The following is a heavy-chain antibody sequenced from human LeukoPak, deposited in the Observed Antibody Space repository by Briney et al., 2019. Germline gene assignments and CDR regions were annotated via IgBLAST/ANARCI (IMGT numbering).Heavy chain of an antibody. D-gene: IGHD3-22*01. CDR2: IYSCGST. J-gene: IGHJ4*02. V-gene: IGHV3-66*01. Sequence: PGGSLRLSCAASGFTVSSNYMSWVRQAPGKGLEWVSVIYSCGSTYYADSVKGRFTISRDNAKNSLYLQMNSLRAEDTAVYYCARDFYDSSGYYYDYWGQGTLVTVSS. CDR1: GFTVSSNY. CDR3: ARDFYDSSGYYYDY.